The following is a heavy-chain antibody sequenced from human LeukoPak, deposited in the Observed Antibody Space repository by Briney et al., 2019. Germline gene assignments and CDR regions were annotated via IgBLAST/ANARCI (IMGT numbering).Heavy chain of an antibody. CDR2: ISSSSNYI. CDR3: ARVLGGISGWQVDY. V-gene: IGHV3-21*01. CDR1: GFTFSAYS. J-gene: IGHJ4*02. Sequence: PGGSLRLSCAASGFTFSAYSMNWVRQGPKEALEWVSSISSSSNYIYYADSVKDRCAISRDDAKNSLYLQMNSLRAEDTAVYYRARVLGGISGWQVDYWGQGTLVTVSS. D-gene: IGHD6-19*01.